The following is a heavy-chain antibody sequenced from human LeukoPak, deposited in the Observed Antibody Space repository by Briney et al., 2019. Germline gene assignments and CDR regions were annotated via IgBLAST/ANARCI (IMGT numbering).Heavy chain of an antibody. CDR1: GFTFSSYA. V-gene: IGHV3-23*01. CDR3: ARDSPLGRFLEWLPRALNYYMDV. Sequence: GGSLRLSCAASGFTFSSYAMSWVRQAPGKGLEWVSAISGSGGSTYYADSVKGRFTISRDNSKNTLYLQMNSLRAEDTAVYYCARDSPLGRFLEWLPRALNYYMDVWGKGTTVTVSS. D-gene: IGHD3-3*01. CDR2: ISGSGGST. J-gene: IGHJ6*03.